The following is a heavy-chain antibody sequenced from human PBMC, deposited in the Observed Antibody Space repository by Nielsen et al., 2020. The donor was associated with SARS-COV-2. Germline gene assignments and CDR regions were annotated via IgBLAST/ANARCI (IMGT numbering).Heavy chain of an antibody. Sequence: GGSLRLSCAASGFTFSSYSMSWVRQAPGKGLEWVANIKQDGSEKYYVDSVKGRFTISRDNAKNSLYLQMNSLRAEDTAVYYCAKRGGGAVAGTYYFDYWGQGTLVTVSS. CDR1: GFTFSSYS. CDR3: AKRGGGAVAGTYYFDY. CDR2: IKQDGSEK. J-gene: IGHJ4*02. V-gene: IGHV3-7*05. D-gene: IGHD6-19*01.